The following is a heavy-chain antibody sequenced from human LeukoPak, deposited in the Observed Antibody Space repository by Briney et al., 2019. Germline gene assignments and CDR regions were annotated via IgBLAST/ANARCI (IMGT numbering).Heavy chain of an antibody. Sequence: SETLSLTXTVSGGSLSPYYWRWLRQPPGKGLEWIGYIYYSGSTNYNPSLKSRVTISVDTSKNQFSLKLSSVTAADTAVYYCGREGIPTGDFDYWGQGTLVTVSS. CDR2: IYYSGST. CDR1: GGSLSPYY. D-gene: IGHD4-17*01. V-gene: IGHV4-59*01. J-gene: IGHJ4*02. CDR3: GREGIPTGDFDY.